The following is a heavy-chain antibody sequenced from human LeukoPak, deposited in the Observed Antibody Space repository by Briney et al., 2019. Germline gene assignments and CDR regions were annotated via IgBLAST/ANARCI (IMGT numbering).Heavy chain of an antibody. Sequence: GASVKVSCKASGGTFSSYAISWVRQAPGQGLEWMGGIIPIFGTANYAQKFQGRVTITADESTSTAYMELSSLRSEDTAVYYYSRVVGGHHCSSTSCYYFDYWGQGTLVTVSS. CDR2: IIPIFGTA. CDR1: GGTFSSYA. D-gene: IGHD2-2*01. CDR3: SRVVGGHHCSSTSCYYFDY. V-gene: IGHV1-69*13. J-gene: IGHJ4*02.